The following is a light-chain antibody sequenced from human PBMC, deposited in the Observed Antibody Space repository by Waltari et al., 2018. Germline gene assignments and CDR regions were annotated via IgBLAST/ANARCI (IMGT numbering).Light chain of an antibody. Sequence: AIRMTQSPSSLSASTGDRVTITCRASKCISSYLAWDQQKPGKAPKLRLYAASTLQSGVPSRFCGSGSGTDFTLTISCLQSEDFATYYCQQYYSYPPTFGQGTRLEIK. CDR3: QQYYSYPPT. CDR2: AAS. CDR1: KCISSY. V-gene: IGKV1-8*01. J-gene: IGKJ5*01.